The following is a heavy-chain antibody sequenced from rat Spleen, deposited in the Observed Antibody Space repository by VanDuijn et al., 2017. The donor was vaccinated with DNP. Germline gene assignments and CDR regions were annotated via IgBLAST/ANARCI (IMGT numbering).Heavy chain of an antibody. Sequence: EVQLVESGGGLVQPGRSLKLSCAASGFTFSNSGMQWLRPAPTKGLEWVTSISPSGGGTYDRDSVKGRFTISRDNANRTLYLQMDSLRSEDTATYYCATSPGPNWFAYWGQGTLVTVSS. CDR2: ISPSGGGT. V-gene: IGHV5-19*01. CDR1: GFTFSNSG. D-gene: IGHD1-4*01. J-gene: IGHJ3*01. CDR3: ATSPGPNWFAY.